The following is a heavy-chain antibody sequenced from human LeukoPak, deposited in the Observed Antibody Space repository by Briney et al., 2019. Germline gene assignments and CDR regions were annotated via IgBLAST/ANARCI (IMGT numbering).Heavy chain of an antibody. CDR1: GYTFTGYY. Sequence: GASVKVSCKASGYTFTGYYMHWVRQAPGQGLEWMGWINPNSGGTNYAQKFQGRVTMTRNTSISTAYMELSSLRSEDTAVYYCAREFGSVLRYFDWSRGYGMDVWGQGATVTVSS. CDR2: INPNSGGT. CDR3: AREFGSVLRYFDWSRGYGMDV. J-gene: IGHJ6*02. D-gene: IGHD3-9*01. V-gene: IGHV1-2*02.